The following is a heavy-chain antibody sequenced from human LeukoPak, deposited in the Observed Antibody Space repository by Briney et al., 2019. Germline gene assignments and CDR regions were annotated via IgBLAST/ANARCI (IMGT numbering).Heavy chain of an antibody. D-gene: IGHD6-19*01. Sequence: TSETLSLTCTVSGGSMSPYRWGWIRQPPGKGLEWTGYIYYSGSTNYNPSLKSRVTISVDTSKNQFSLKLSSVTAADTAIYYCARAVSGRFDYWGQGTLVTVSS. CDR1: GGSMSPYR. CDR3: ARAVSGRFDY. V-gene: IGHV4-59*08. CDR2: IYYSGST. J-gene: IGHJ4*02.